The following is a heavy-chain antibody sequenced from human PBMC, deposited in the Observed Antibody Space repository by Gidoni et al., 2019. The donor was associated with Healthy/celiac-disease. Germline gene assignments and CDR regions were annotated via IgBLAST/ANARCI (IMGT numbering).Heavy chain of an antibody. D-gene: IGHD6-6*01. V-gene: IGHV3-15*07. Sequence: EVQLVESGGGLVKPGGSLRLSCAASGCTVSNAWMNWVRQAPGQGLEWVGRIKSKTDGGTTDYAAPVKGRFTISRDDSKNTLYLQMNSLKTEDTAVYYCTTSSIAAPIYYGMDVWGQGTTVTVSS. CDR3: TTSSIAAPIYYGMDV. CDR1: GCTVSNAW. CDR2: IKSKTDGGTT. J-gene: IGHJ6*02.